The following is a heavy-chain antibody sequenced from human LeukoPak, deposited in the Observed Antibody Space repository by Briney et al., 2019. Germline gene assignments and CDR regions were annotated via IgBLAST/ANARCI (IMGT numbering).Heavy chain of an antibody. Sequence: PGGSVRLSCAASGFTFSSYAMSWVRQAPGKGLEWVSAISGSGGSTYYADSVKGRFTISRDNSKNTLYLQMNSLRAEDTAVYYCAKDPNNSGSYYGLDYFDYWGQGTLVTVSS. CDR1: GFTFSSYA. V-gene: IGHV3-23*01. J-gene: IGHJ4*02. CDR3: AKDPNNSGSYYGLDYFDY. D-gene: IGHD1-26*01. CDR2: ISGSGGST.